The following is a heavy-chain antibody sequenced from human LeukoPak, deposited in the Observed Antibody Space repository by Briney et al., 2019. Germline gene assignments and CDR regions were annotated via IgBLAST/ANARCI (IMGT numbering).Heavy chain of an antibody. D-gene: IGHD3-9*01. CDR3: ARGHRDYDILTGYYYNY. V-gene: IGHV4-34*01. J-gene: IGHJ4*02. Sequence: PSETLSLTCAVYGGSFSGYYWSWIRQPPGKGLEWIGEINHSGSTNYNPSLKSRVTISGDTPKNQFSLKLSSVTAADTAVYYCARGHRDYDILTGYYYNYWGQGTLVTVSS. CDR2: INHSGST. CDR1: GGSFSGYY.